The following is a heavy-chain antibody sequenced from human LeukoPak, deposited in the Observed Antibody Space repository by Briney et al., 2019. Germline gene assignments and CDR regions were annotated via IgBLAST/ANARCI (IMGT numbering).Heavy chain of an antibody. V-gene: IGHV1-69*04. D-gene: IGHD2-15*01. CDR2: IIPILGIA. J-gene: IGHJ6*02. CDR3: ARYYCSGGSCYYEHYYYGMDV. Sequence: SVKVSCKASGGTFSSYAISWVRQAPGQGLEWMGRIIPILGIANYAQKFQGRVTITADKSTSTAYMELSSLRSEDTAVYYCARYYCSGGSCYYEHYYYGMDVWGQGTTVTVPS. CDR1: GGTFSSYA.